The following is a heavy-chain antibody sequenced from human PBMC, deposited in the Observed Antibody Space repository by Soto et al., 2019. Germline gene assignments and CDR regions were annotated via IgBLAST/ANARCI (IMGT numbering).Heavy chain of an antibody. CDR2: ISYDGSNK. Sequence: GGSRRRSWAASGFTFSSYAMHWGGEAPGKGLEWVAVISYDGSNKYYADSVKGRFTISRDNSKNTLYLQMNSLRAEDTAVYYCARAPVPYYDFWSGYRAYYGMDVWGQGTTVTVSS. CDR3: ARAPVPYYDFWSGYRAYYGMDV. V-gene: IGHV3-30-3*01. D-gene: IGHD3-3*01. CDR1: GFTFSSYA. J-gene: IGHJ6*02.